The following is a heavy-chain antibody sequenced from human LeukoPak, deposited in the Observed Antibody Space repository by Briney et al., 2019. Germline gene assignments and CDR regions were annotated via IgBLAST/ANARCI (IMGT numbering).Heavy chain of an antibody. J-gene: IGHJ5*02. CDR1: GYTFTSYD. V-gene: IGHV1-8*01. D-gene: IGHD3-10*01. CDR3: ARGVLWFGELLSDP. CDR2: MNLNSGNT. Sequence: ASVKVSCKASGYTFTSYDINWVRQATGQGLEWMGWMNLNSGNTGYAQKFQGRVTMTRNTSISTAYMELSSLRSEDTAVYYCARGVLWFGELLSDPWGQGTLVTVSS.